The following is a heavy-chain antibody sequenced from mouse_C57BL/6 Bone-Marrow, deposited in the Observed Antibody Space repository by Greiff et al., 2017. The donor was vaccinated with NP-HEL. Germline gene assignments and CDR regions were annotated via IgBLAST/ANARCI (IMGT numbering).Heavy chain of an antibody. V-gene: IGHV1-64*01. J-gene: IGHJ4*01. CDR3: ARPYYYGSSPYAMDY. D-gene: IGHD1-1*01. Sequence: QVQLQQSGAELVKPGASVKLSCKASGYTFTSYWMHWVKQRPGQGLEWIGMIHPNSGSTNYNEKFKSKATLTVDKSSSTAYMQLSSLTSEDSAVYYCARPYYYGSSPYAMDYWGQGTSVTVSS. CDR1: GYTFTSYW. CDR2: IHPNSGST.